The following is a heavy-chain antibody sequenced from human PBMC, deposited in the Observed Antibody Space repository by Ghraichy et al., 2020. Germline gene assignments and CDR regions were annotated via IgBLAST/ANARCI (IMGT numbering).Heavy chain of an antibody. J-gene: IGHJ6*02. CDR3: ARRGLPQDYYYYYGMDV. CDR1: GYSFTSYW. CDR2: IYPGDSDT. Sequence: KVSCKGSGYSFTSYWIGWVRQMPGKGLEWMGIIYPGDSDTRYSPSFQGQVTISADKSISTAYLQWSSLKASDTAMYYCARRGLPQDYYYYYGMDVWGQGTTVTVSS. V-gene: IGHV5-51*01. D-gene: IGHD5-12*01.